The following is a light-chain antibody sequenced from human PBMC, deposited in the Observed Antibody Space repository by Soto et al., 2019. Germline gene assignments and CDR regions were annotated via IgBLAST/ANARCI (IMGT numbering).Light chain of an antibody. CDR1: HSIGDC. V-gene: IGKV1-5*01. CDR2: DAS. Sequence: DIQMTHPPSTLSASVGDSLTITCRASHSIGDCLAWYQQKPGKAPHLLIYDASKLESGVPSRFSGSGSGTEFTLTISSLRPDDFATYYCQQYESYSLTFGGGTKLDIK. J-gene: IGKJ4*01. CDR3: QQYESYSLT.